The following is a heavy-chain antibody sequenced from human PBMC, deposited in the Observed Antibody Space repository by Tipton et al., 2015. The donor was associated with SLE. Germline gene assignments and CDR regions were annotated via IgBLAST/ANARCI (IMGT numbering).Heavy chain of an antibody. CDR3: ARALYSNFWTTYKDYYFYYMDV. V-gene: IGHV4-61*08. CDR2: ISYSEITNSGNT. CDR1: GESVDSGGYY. Sequence: TLSLTCSVSGESVDSGGYYWSWIRQLPGKGLEWIGFISYSEITNSGNTNYNPSLKSRVSISVDTSKNQFSLKLTSVTAADTAVYYCARALYSNFWTTYKDYYFYYMDVWGTGTTVTVSS. D-gene: IGHD3/OR15-3a*01. J-gene: IGHJ6*03.